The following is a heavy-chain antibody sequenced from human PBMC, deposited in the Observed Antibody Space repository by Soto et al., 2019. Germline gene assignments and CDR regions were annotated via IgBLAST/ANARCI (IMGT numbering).Heavy chain of an antibody. D-gene: IGHD2-21*01. CDR3: AVGGEPPVAEN. Sequence: QVQLVQSGAEVKKPGASVKVSCKASGYTFTSYDINWVRQATGQGLEWMGWMNPNSGNTGYAQKFEGRGTMTRNTSISTAYMKLGSLRSEDKAVYSGAVGGEPPVAENWGKGTLVTVSS. CDR2: MNPNSGNT. J-gene: IGHJ4*02. V-gene: IGHV1-8*01. CDR1: GYTFTSYD.